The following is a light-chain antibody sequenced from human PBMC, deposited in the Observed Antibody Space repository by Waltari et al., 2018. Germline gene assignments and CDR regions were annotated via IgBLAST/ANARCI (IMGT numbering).Light chain of an antibody. Sequence: QSVLTQPPSASGTPGQRVTLSCSGSSSNIGSNVVNWYQQVPGTTPKLLIYRNDHRPSWVPDRFSGSKSGTSASLAISGLRPEDEAEYYCASWDDSLNGRWEFGGGTKVTVL. CDR3: ASWDDSLNGRWE. J-gene: IGLJ3*02. V-gene: IGLV1-44*01. CDR1: SSNIGSNV. CDR2: RND.